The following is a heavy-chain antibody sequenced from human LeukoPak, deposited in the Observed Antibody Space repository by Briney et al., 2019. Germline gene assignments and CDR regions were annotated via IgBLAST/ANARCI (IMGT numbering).Heavy chain of an antibody. CDR1: GGSISSSSYY. CDR2: IYYSGST. CDR3: ARHIVVVPAAMGYYYYYYMDV. J-gene: IGHJ6*03. D-gene: IGHD2-2*01. Sequence: SETLSLTCTVSGGSISSSSYYWGWIRQPPGKGLEWIVSIYYSGSTYYNPSLKSRVTISVDTSKNQFSLKLSSVTAADTAVYYCARHIVVVPAAMGYYYYYYMDVWGKGTTVTVSS. V-gene: IGHV4-39*01.